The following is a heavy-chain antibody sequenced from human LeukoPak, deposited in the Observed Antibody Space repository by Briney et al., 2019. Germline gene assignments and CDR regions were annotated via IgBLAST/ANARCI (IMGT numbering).Heavy chain of an antibody. CDR3: ARGYSSGWYWFDP. CDR1: GFAFSSYS. Sequence: GGSLRLSCAASGFAFSSYSMHWVRQAPGKGLEWVSVIYSGGSPYADSVKGRFTISRDNSKNTLYLQMNSLRAEDTAVYYCARGYSSGWYWFDPWGQGTLVTVSS. V-gene: IGHV3-53*01. CDR2: IYSGGSP. J-gene: IGHJ5*02. D-gene: IGHD6-19*01.